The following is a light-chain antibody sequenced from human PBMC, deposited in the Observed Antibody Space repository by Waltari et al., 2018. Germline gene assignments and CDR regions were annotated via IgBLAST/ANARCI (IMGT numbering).Light chain of an antibody. CDR2: YDS. CDR1: SIGGKS. J-gene: IGLJ3*02. CDR3: QVWGGARDRRGV. V-gene: IGLV3-21*04. Sequence: YVVTQPPSVSVAPGKTATITCGGDSIGGKSVQWYRQMPGQAPVLVSRYDSGRPSRIPDRIPSDHPGNTATLTIRRAEARDEAVYYCQVWGGARDRRGVFGGGTKLTVL.